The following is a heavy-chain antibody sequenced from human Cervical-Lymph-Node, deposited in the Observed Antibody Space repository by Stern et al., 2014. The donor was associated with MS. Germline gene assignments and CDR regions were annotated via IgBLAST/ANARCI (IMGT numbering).Heavy chain of an antibody. J-gene: IGHJ3*02. D-gene: IGHD2-21*02. V-gene: IGHV2-5*02. CDR3: VYAPPCDFLEDAFDI. CDR1: GFSLSTNGVA. CDR2: IYWDGDK. Sequence: QITLKESGPTLVKPTETLRLTCTFSGFSLSTNGVAVGWIRQPPGKALEFLALIYWDGDKRYNPSLKRRLTITTDTSQSQVVLKMTSLDPVDTATYYCVYAPPCDFLEDAFDIWGQGTMVTISS.